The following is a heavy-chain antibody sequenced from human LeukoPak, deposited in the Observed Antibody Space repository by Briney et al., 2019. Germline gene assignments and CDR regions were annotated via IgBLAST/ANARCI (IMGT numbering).Heavy chain of an antibody. Sequence: SETLSLTCTVSGGSVSSYYWSWIRQPAGKGLEWIGRVYTSGTTYYNPSLRSRVTVSVDTSKNQFSLKMTSVDAAETAVYYCATSGSGWSTKKDALEIWGQGTTVTVAS. V-gene: IGHV4-4*07. CDR2: VYTSGTT. D-gene: IGHD6-19*01. CDR1: GGSVSSYY. J-gene: IGHJ3*02. CDR3: ATSGSGWSTKKDALEI.